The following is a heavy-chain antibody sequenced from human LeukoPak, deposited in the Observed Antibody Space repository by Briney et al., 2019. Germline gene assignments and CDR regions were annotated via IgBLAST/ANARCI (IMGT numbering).Heavy chain of an antibody. J-gene: IGHJ4*02. Sequence: SVEVSCKASGGTFSSYAISWVRQAPGQGLEWMGGIIPIFGTANYAQKFQGRVTITTDDSTSTAYMELSSLRSEDTAVYYCARGPGIDWLLSYFDYWGQGTLVTVSS. CDR3: ARGPGIDWLLSYFDY. CDR2: IIPIFGTA. V-gene: IGHV1-69*05. CDR1: GGTFSSYA. D-gene: IGHD3-9*01.